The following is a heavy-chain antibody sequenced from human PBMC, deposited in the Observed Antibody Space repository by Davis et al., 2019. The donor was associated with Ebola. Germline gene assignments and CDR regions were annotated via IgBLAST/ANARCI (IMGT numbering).Heavy chain of an antibody. CDR1: GFTVSSNY. J-gene: IGHJ4*02. D-gene: IGHD3-22*01. V-gene: IGHV3-53*04. CDR3: AANHYYDSSGYYAINY. CDR2: IYSGGST. Sequence: GESLKISCAASGFTVSSNYMSWVRQAPGKGLEWVSVIYSGGSTYYADSVKGRFTISRHNSKNTLYLQMNSLRAEGTAVYYCAANHYYDSSGYYAINYWGQGTLVTVSS.